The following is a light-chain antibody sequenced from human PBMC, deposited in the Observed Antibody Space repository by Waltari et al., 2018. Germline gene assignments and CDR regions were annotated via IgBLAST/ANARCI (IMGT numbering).Light chain of an antibody. CDR1: SSDVGSYNY. J-gene: IGLJ1*01. V-gene: IGLV2-14*01. Sequence: QSALTQPASVSGSPGQSITISCTGTSSDVGSYNYVSWYQQYPGKAPQLIIYAVSYRPSGISTRFSGSKSGNTATLTISGLQAEDEADYYCSSYTSTNTGVFGTGTKVTVL. CDR3: SSYTSTNTGV. CDR2: AVS.